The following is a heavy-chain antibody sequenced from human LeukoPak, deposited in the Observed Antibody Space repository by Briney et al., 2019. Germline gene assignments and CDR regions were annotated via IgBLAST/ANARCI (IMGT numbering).Heavy chain of an antibody. CDR1: GFTVSSNY. J-gene: IGHJ4*02. V-gene: IGHV3-30*18. Sequence: GGSVRLSCGASGFTVSSNYMSWVRQAPGKGLEWVAVISYDGSNKYYADSVKGRFTISRDNSKNTLYLQMNSLRAEDTAVYYCAKESSSRAIDYWGQGTLVTVSS. D-gene: IGHD6-6*01. CDR3: AKESSSRAIDY. CDR2: ISYDGSNK.